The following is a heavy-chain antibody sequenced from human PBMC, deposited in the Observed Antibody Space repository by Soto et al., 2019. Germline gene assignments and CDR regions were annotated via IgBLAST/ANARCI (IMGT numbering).Heavy chain of an antibody. CDR1: GYTLTELS. CDR3: ATVGLLIDEKYFQH. D-gene: IGHD1-7*01. V-gene: IGHV1-24*01. CDR2: FETEDGET. J-gene: IGHJ1*01. Sequence: VKASCKFPGYTLTELSIHCVRQAPEKGLELMGGFETEDGETSYAQKFQGRCTMTEDTSRDTAYMELSSLRSGDTAVYYCATVGLLIDEKYFQHWGQGTLVTVS.